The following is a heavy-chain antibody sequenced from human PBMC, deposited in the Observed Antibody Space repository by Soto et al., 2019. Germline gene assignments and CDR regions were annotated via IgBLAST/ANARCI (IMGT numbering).Heavy chain of an antibody. CDR2: INAGNGNT. CDR1: GYTFTSYA. J-gene: IGHJ4*02. D-gene: IGHD6-19*01. Sequence: ASVKVSCKASGYTFTSYAMHWVRQAPGQRLEWMGWINAGNGNTKYSQKFQGRVTITRDTSASTAYMELSSLRSEDTAVYYCARDDPYSSGWKGSFDYWGQGTLVTVSS. V-gene: IGHV1-3*01. CDR3: ARDDPYSSGWKGSFDY.